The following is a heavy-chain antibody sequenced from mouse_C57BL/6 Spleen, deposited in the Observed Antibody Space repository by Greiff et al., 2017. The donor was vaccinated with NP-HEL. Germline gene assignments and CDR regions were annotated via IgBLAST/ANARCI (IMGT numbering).Heavy chain of an antibody. J-gene: IGHJ1*03. D-gene: IGHD1-1*01. CDR3: ARQDYGSSNWYFDV. CDR2: INPDSSTI. V-gene: IGHV4-1*01. Sequence: EVKLMESGGGLVQPGGSLKLSCAASGIDFSRYWMSWVRRAPGKGLEWIGEINPDSSTINYAPSLKDKFIISRDNAKNTLYLQMSKVRSEDTALYYCARQDYGSSNWYFDVWGTGTTVTVSS. CDR1: GIDFSRYW.